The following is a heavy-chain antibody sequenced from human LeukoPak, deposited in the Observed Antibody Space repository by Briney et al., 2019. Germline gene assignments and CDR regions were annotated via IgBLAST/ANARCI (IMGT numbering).Heavy chain of an antibody. CDR3: AKIVALSEGNWFDP. CDR1: GFNFRRHA. V-gene: IGHV3-23*01. CDR2: FSSIGAST. J-gene: IGHJ5*02. Sequence: GGSLRLSCAACGFNFRRHAVIGLRQAPGKGLECVSTFSSIGASTYYADSVKGRFTISTRISTNTLYRQMTSLMREHTCIYYCAKIVALSEGNWFDPWGQGTLVTVSS. D-gene: IGHD5-12*01.